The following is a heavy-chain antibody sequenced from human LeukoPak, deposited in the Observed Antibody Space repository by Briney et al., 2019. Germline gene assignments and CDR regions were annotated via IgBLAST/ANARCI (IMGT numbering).Heavy chain of an antibody. CDR1: GFTFSSYG. J-gene: IGHJ4*02. V-gene: IGHV3-30*02. Sequence: GRSLRLSCAASGFTFSSYGMHWVRQAPGKGLEWVAFIRHDGSKKFYADSVKGRFTISRDNSQNTLYLQVDSLRVDDTAVYYCAKDSPPTSEWLPDYWGQGTLVTISS. CDR2: IRHDGSKK. CDR3: AKDSPPTSEWLPDY. D-gene: IGHD5-12*01.